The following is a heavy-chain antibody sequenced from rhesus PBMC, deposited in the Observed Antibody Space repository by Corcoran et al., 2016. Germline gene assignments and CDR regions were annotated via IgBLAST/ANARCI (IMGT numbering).Heavy chain of an antibody. CDR3: AKEGAAGYWYFDL. D-gene: IGHD6-13*01. J-gene: IGHJ2*01. Sequence: EVQLVESGGGLVQPGGSLRLSCAASGFTFSAYGMSWVRQAPGKGLEWVSYISNGGGSTYYAESVRGRFTISRDNLKNTLSLQMNSLRLEDTAVYYCAKEGAAGYWYFDLWGPGTPITISS. CDR1: GFTFSAYG. CDR2: ISNGGGST. V-gene: IGHV3S5*01.